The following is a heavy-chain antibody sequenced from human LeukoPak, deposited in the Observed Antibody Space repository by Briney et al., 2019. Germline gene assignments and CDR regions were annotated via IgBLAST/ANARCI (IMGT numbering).Heavy chain of an antibody. D-gene: IGHD3-10*01. CDR2: IYPGDSDT. J-gene: IGHJ4*02. V-gene: IGHV5-51*01. CDR3: ARFEYYGSGSSPYFDY. Sequence: GESLKISCKGSGYSFTSYWIGWVRQMPGKGLEWMGIIYPGDSDTRYSPSFQGQVTISADKSISTAYLQWSSLKASDTAMYYCARFEYYGSGSSPYFDYWGQGTLVTVSS. CDR1: GYSFTSYW.